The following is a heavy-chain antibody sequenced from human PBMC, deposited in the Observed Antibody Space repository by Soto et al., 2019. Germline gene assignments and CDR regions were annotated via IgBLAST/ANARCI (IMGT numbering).Heavy chain of an antibody. J-gene: IGHJ4*02. Sequence: EVQLVESGGGLVQPGGSLILSCAASGFTFSDHYMDWVRQAPGKGLEWVGRTRNKANSYTTEYAASVKGRFTISRDDSKSSQYLQVNSLKTEDTAVYYGDGSGGDDRDFDYWGQGTLVTVSS. CDR3: DGSGGDDRDFDY. D-gene: IGHD3-10*01. V-gene: IGHV3-72*01. CDR1: GFTFSDHY. CDR2: TRNKANSYTT.